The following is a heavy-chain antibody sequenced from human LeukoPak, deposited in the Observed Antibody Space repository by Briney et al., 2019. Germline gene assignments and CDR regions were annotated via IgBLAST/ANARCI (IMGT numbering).Heavy chain of an antibody. D-gene: IGHD3-22*01. Sequence: SETLSLTCTVSGGSISSYYWSWIRQPAGKGLEWIGRIYTSWSTNYNPSLKSRVTMSVDTSKNQFSLKPSSVTAADTAVYYCTRGSIAYYYMDVWGKGNTVTISS. V-gene: IGHV4-4*07. CDR1: GGSISSYY. CDR2: IYTSWST. J-gene: IGHJ6*03. CDR3: TRGSIAYYYMDV.